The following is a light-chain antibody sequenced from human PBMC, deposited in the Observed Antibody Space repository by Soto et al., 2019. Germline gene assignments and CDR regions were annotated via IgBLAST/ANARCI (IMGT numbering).Light chain of an antibody. CDR2: AAS. Sequence: EIVMTQSPATLSVSPGERATLSCRASQSVGSNLAWYRQKPGQAPRLLIYAASTRATGIPARLSGSGSGTEFTLSISSLQSEDSAVYYCQQYNNWLLGYSFGQVTKLEIK. V-gene: IGKV3-15*01. CDR3: QQYNNWLLGYS. J-gene: IGKJ2*01. CDR1: QSVGSN.